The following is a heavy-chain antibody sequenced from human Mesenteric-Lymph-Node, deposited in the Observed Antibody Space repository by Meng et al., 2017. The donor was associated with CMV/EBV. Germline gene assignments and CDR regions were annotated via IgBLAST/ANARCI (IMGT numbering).Heavy chain of an antibody. D-gene: IGHD1-26*01. Sequence: SLRLSCAASGFTFSSYAMHWVRQAPGQGLEWVAVISYDGSNKYYADSVKGRFTMSRDNSKNTLYLQMSSLRVEDTAVYYCLSGHYSAWGQGTLVTVSS. CDR3: LSGHYSA. CDR1: GFTFSSYA. CDR2: ISYDGSNK. J-gene: IGHJ5*02. V-gene: IGHV3-30*04.